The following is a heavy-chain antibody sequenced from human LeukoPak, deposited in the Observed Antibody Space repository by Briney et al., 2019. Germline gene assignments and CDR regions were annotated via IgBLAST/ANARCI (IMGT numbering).Heavy chain of an antibody. J-gene: IGHJ4*02. CDR3: AKDSAYIKYTGYSSTDY. CDR2: ISGSGGST. D-gene: IGHD6-13*01. V-gene: IGHV3-23*01. Sequence: GGSLRLSCAASGFTFSSYAMSWVRQAPGKGLEWVSAISGSGGSTYYADSVKGRFTISRDNSKNTLYLQMNSLRAEDTAVYYCAKDSAYIKYTGYSSTDYWGQGTLVTVSS. CDR1: GFTFSSYA.